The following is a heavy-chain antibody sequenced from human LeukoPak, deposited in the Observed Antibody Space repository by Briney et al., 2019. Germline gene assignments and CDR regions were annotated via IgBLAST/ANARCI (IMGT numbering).Heavy chain of an antibody. J-gene: IGHJ6*02. CDR1: GGIYSSYA. Sequence: GASVKVSCKGTGGIYSSYASSWVGQARGQGLAGVGMIIPFRGLSYMAQKFRGRVTIPPHKYTRKAYKELIRLRSDDAPVYYCVRGITMVRGGPVVDVWGQGTTVTVPS. CDR2: IIPFRGLS. D-gene: IGHD3-10*01. V-gene: IGHV1-69*04. CDR3: VRGITMVRGGPVVDV.